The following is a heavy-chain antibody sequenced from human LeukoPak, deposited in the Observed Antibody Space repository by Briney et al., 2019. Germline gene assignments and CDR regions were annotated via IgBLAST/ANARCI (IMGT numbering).Heavy chain of an antibody. CDR2: IYYSGST. CDR3: ARATYQVASRWFDS. Sequence: SETLSLTCTVSGVPISSGDYYWTWIRQPPGRGLTWIGYIYYSGSTYYNPSLKSRVTLSVDTSKNQFSLNLSSVTAADTAVYYCARATYQVASRWFDSWGQGTLVTVSS. D-gene: IGHD2-2*01. V-gene: IGHV4-30-4*08. CDR1: GVPISSGDYY. J-gene: IGHJ5*01.